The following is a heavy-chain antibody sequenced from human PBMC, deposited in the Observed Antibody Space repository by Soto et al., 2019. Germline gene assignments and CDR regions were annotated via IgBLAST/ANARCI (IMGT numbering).Heavy chain of an antibody. CDR2: LNPKESFA. CDR3: ARHKSGGGYYPFDF. V-gene: IGHV5-10-1*01. J-gene: IGHJ4*02. Sequence: HGESLKISCKASGFICTSYWLSWVRQMPGKGLEWMGMLNPKESFANYSPSFRGHVTISPDTSVTTAYLKWSSLKASDTAIYYCARHKSGGGYYPFDFWGRGTLVTVSS. CDR1: GFICTSYW. D-gene: IGHD3-10*01.